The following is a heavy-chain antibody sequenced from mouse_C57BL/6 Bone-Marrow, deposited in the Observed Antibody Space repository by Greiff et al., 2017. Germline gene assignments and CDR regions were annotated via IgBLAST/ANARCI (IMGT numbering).Heavy chain of an antibody. CDR2: IYPGSGST. J-gene: IGHJ3*01. CDR1: GYTFTSYW. CDR3: ARVQTYYGSSPFAD. V-gene: IGHV1-55*01. D-gene: IGHD1-1*01. Sequence: QVQLQQPGAELVKPGASVKMSCKASGYTFTSYWITWVKQRPGQGLEWIGDIYPGSGSTNYNEKFKSKATLTVDTSSSTAYMQLSSLTSEDSAVYDCARVQTYYGSSPFADWGQGTLVTVSA.